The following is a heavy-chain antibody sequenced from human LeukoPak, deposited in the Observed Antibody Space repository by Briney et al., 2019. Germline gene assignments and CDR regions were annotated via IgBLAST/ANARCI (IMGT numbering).Heavy chain of an antibody. V-gene: IGHV4-34*01. J-gene: IGHJ6*02. Sequence: SETLSLTCAVYGGSFSGYYWSWIRQPPGKGLKWIGEINHSGSTNYNPSLKSRVTISVDTSKNQFSLKLSSVTAADTAVYYCPYTAHYYYGMDVWGQGTTVTVSS. CDR2: INHSGST. D-gene: IGHD5-18*01. CDR1: GGSFSGYY. CDR3: PYTAHYYYGMDV.